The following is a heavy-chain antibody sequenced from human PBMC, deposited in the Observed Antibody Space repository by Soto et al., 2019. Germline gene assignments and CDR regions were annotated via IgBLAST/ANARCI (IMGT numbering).Heavy chain of an antibody. Sequence: GGSLRLSCAASGFTFSSFSMNWVRQAPGKGLEWVSSISDSSSNIRYADSVKGRFTISRDNAKNSLYLQMNSLRAEDTAVYYCARDDGSGSYYPHPYDYWGQGTLVTVSS. J-gene: IGHJ4*02. CDR2: ISDSSSNI. CDR1: GFTFSSFS. D-gene: IGHD3-10*01. CDR3: ARDDGSGSYYPHPYDY. V-gene: IGHV3-21*01.